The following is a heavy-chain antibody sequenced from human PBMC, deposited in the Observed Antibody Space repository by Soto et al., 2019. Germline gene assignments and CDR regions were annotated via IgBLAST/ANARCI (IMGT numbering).Heavy chain of an antibody. Sequence: SETLSLTCAVYGGSFSGYYWSWIRQPPGKGLEWIGEINHSGSTNYNPSLKSRVTISVDTSKNQFSLKLSSVTAADTAVYYCARGSPRPLPYFAWLSSQLDYWGQGTLVTVSS. CDR1: GGSFSGYY. J-gene: IGHJ4*02. V-gene: IGHV4-34*01. CDR2: INHSGST. CDR3: ARGSPRPLPYFAWLSSQLDY. D-gene: IGHD3-9*01.